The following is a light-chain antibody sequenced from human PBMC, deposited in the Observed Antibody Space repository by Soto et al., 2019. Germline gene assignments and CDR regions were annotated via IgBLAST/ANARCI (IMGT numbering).Light chain of an antibody. J-gene: IGLJ3*02. Sequence: QSALTQPASVSGSPGQSITISCTGTSSDVGGYNYVSWYQQQPGKAPELMIYDVSNRPSGVSNRFSGSKSGNTASLTISGVQAEYQAGYYCSLYTSRSSLVFGGGTKLAVL. CDR1: SSDVGGYNY. V-gene: IGLV2-14*01. CDR2: DVS. CDR3: SLYTSRSSLV.